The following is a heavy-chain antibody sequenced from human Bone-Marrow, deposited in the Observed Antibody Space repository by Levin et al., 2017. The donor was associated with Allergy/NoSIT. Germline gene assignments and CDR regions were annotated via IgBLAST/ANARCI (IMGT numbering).Heavy chain of an antibody. CDR3: ARDSEGYNYLFDY. D-gene: IGHD5-24*01. CDR2: ISTSSIYK. V-gene: IGHV3-21*01. Sequence: GGSLRLSCAASGFTFSSHGMNWVRQAPGKGLEWVSYISTSSIYKYYADSVRGRFTISRDNAKNSLYLQMNSLRAEDTALYYSARDSEGYNYLFDYWGQGTPVTVSS. CDR1: GFTFSSHG. J-gene: IGHJ4*02.